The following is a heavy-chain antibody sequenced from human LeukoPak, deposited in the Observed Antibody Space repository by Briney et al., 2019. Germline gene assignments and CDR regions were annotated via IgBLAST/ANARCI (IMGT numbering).Heavy chain of an antibody. CDR1: GGSISSYY. CDR2: IYYSGST. V-gene: IGHV4-59*01. Sequence: PSETLSLTCTVSGGSISSYYWSWIRQPPGKGLEWIGYIYYSGSTNYNPSLKSRVTISVDTSKNQFSLKLSSVTAADTAVYYCARVGAPPSNYRYYYYYMDVWGKGTTVTVSS. CDR3: ARVGAPPSNYRYYYYYMDV. J-gene: IGHJ6*03. D-gene: IGHD4-11*01.